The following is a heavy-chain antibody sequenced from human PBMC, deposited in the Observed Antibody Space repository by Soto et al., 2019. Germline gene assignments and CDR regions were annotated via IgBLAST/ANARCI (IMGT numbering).Heavy chain of an antibody. CDR1: GFTFRSYA. V-gene: IGHV3-23*01. CDR3: AKDIHTCSGGDYMDV. D-gene: IGHD2-15*01. Sequence: GGSLRLSCAASGFTFRSYAMSWVRQAPGKGLEWVSALSGSGVTTYYADYVKGRFTISRDNSKNTLYLQMTSLRAEDTAVYYCAKDIHTCSGGDYMDVWGKGTTVTVSS. CDR2: LSGSGVTT. J-gene: IGHJ6*03.